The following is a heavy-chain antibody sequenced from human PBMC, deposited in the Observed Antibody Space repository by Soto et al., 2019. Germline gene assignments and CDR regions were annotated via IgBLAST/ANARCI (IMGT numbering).Heavy chain of an antibody. CDR1: GGTFSSYA. CDR2: IIPIFGTA. J-gene: IGHJ6*02. D-gene: IGHD2-2*01. Sequence: VASVKVSCKASGGTFSSYAISWVRQAPGQGLEWMGGIIPIFGTANYAQKFQGRVTITADESTSTAYMELSSLRSEDTAVYYCARGRGIVVVPTNYYYGMDVWGQGTTVTVSS. V-gene: IGHV1-69*13. CDR3: ARGRGIVVVPTNYYYGMDV.